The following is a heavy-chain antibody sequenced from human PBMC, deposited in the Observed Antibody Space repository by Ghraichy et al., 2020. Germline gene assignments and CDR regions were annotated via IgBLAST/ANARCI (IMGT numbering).Heavy chain of an antibody. CDR1: GGSISSSNYY. Sequence: SQTLSLTCTVSGGSISSSNYYWGWIRQPPGKGLEWIGSVYYSGSTYYNPSLKSRVTISVDTSQNQFSLKLNSVTASDTAMYYCARPQQTGTTSTWFDYWGQGTLVTVSS. J-gene: IGHJ4*02. CDR2: VYYSGST. D-gene: IGHD1-7*01. CDR3: ARPQQTGTTSTWFDY. V-gene: IGHV4-39*01.